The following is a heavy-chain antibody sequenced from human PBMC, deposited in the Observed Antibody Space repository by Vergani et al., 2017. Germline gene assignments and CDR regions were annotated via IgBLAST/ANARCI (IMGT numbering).Heavy chain of an antibody. CDR3: ARDLIRSIAAAGRDNNWFDP. V-gene: IGHV3-11*01. D-gene: IGHD6-13*01. CDR2: ISSSGSTI. Sequence: QVQLVESGGGVVQPGGSLRLSCAASGFTFSDYYMSWIRQAPGKGLEWVSYISSSGSTIYYADSVKGRFTISRDNAKNSLYLQMNSLRAEDTAVYYCARDLIRSIAAAGRDNNWFDPWGQGTLVTVSS. J-gene: IGHJ5*02. CDR1: GFTFSDYY.